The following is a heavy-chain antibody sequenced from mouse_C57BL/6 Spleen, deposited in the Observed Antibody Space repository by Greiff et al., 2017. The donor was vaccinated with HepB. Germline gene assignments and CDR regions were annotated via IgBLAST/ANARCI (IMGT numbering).Heavy chain of an antibody. CDR2: INPGSGGT. D-gene: IGHD2-3*01. J-gene: IGHJ3*01. Sequence: QVQLQQSGAELVRPGTSVKVSCKASGYAFTNYLIEWVKQRPGQGLEWIGVINPGSGGTNYNEKFKGKATLTADKSSSTAYMQLSSLTSEDSAVYFCARSPLYDGYYSRFAYWGQGTLVTVSA. CDR1: GYAFTNYL. V-gene: IGHV1-54*01. CDR3: ARSPLYDGYYSRFAY.